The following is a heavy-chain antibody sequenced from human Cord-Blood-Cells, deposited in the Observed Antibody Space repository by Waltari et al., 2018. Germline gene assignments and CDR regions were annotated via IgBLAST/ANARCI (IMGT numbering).Heavy chain of an antibody. Sequence: EVQLVESGRGLVQPGGSLRLSCAASGFTFSSYWMSWVRQAPGKGLEVGANIKQEGSEKYYVDSVKGRVTISRDNAKNSLYLQMNSLRAEDTAVYYCARVVDTAMVTDYWGQGTLVTVSS. CDR3: ARVVDTAMVTDY. V-gene: IGHV3-7*01. CDR1: GFTFSSYW. J-gene: IGHJ4*02. D-gene: IGHD5-18*01. CDR2: IKQEGSEK.